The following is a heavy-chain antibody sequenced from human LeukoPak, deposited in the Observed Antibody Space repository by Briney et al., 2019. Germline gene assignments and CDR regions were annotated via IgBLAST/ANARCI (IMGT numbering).Heavy chain of an antibody. V-gene: IGHV4-4*07. CDR1: GGSINSYY. CDR3: ARGGKATVVTM. D-gene: IGHD4-23*01. CDR2: IYSSGST. J-gene: IGHJ4*02. Sequence: PSETLSLTCTVSGGSINSYYWSWIRQPAGKGLEWIGRIYSSGSTNYNPSLKSRVSMSVDTSKNQFSLKLTSVTAADTAVYYCARGGKATVVTMWGQGVLVTVSS.